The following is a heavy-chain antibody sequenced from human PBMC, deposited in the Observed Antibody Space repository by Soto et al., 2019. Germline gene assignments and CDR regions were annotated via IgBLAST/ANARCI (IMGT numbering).Heavy chain of an antibody. CDR2: IDYNGVT. CDR3: GKVLVGATGHTDSDS. CDR1: GGSIYRSGYY. J-gene: IGHJ4*02. Sequence: ATLSLTCTVSGGSIYRSGYYWGWIRQPPGRGLEWIGNIDYNGVTYSNPSLKSRVTISRDTSKNQFSLKLTSVTAADTALYYCGKVLVGATGHTDSDSWGPGTLVTVSS. D-gene: IGHD2-15*01. V-gene: IGHV4-39*01.